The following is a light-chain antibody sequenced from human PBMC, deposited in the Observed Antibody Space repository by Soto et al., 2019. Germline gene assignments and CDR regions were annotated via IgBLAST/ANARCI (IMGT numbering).Light chain of an antibody. CDR3: QEYDNWPPWT. V-gene: IGKV3-15*01. CDR1: QSVRNN. Sequence: TVMTQSPATLSVSLGERVTLSCRASQSVRNNLAWYQQKPGQAPRLLIDGASTRATDIPARFSGSGSGTEFTLTISGLQSEDFAVYYWQEYDNWPPWTVGQGTKVDIK. J-gene: IGKJ1*01. CDR2: GAS.